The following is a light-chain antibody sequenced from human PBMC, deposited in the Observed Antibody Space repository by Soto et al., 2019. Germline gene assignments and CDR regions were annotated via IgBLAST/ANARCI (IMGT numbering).Light chain of an antibody. CDR1: SSNIGNNY. CDR3: ATWDSSLSAGV. V-gene: IGLV1-51*01. J-gene: IGLJ2*01. CDR2: DNN. Sequence: QSVLTQPPSVSAAPGQTVTISCSGSSSNIGNNYVSWYQQLPGTAPKLLISDNNKRPSGIPDRFSGSKSGTSATLAITGLQTGDEADYYCATWDSSLSAGVFGGGTKVTVL.